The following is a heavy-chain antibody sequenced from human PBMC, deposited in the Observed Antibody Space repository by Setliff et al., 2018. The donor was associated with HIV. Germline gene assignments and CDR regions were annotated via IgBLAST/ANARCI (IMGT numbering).Heavy chain of an antibody. D-gene: IGHD2-15*01. J-gene: IGHJ6*02. CDR1: EYTFTL. Sequence: ASVKVSCKASEYTFTLIHWVRQAPGQRLEWMGWSNTGSGSTKSSQKFQGRVTIPADESTSTAYMELSRLGSEDTAVYYCARGSGGYCSGGSCYFGFGLALWGQGITVTVSS. CDR2: SNTGSGST. V-gene: IGHV1-3*04. CDR3: ARGSGGYCSGGSCYFGFGLAL.